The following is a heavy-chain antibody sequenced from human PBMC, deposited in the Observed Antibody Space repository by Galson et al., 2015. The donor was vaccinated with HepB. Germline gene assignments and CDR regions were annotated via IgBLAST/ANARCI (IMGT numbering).Heavy chain of an antibody. J-gene: IGHJ5*01. V-gene: IGHV4-30-4*01. D-gene: IGHD3-22*01. CDR1: GGSISSGDYY. CDR3: ARIYYESTGHPKSGRFDS. Sequence: TLSLTCTVSGGSISSGDYYWSWIRQPPGKGLEWMGHVFYSGSTYYNPSLDSRITMSVDTSKNQFSLKLTSVTAADTALFYCARIYYESTGHPKSGRFDSWGQGTLVTVSS. CDR2: VFYSGST.